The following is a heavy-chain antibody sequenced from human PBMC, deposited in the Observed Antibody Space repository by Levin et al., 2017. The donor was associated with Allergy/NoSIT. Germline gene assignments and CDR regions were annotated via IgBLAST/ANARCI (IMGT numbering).Heavy chain of an antibody. CDR2: ISYDGSNK. Sequence: GGSLRLSCAASGFTFSSYGMHWVRQAPGKGLEWVAVISYDGSNKYYADSVKGRFTISRDNSKNTLYLQMNSLRAEDTAVYYCANGGGVVATMRGAFDIWGQGTMVTVSS. CDR3: ANGGGVVATMRGAFDI. D-gene: IGHD5-12*01. CDR1: GFTFSSYG. V-gene: IGHV3-30*18. J-gene: IGHJ3*02.